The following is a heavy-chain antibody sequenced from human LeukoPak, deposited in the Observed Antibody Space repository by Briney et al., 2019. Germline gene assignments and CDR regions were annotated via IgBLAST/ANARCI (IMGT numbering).Heavy chain of an antibody. V-gene: IGHV4-30-2*01. CDR1: GGSISSGGYS. CDR3: ARHLQKGRIAAAVFDY. CDR2: IYHSGST. J-gene: IGHJ4*02. Sequence: PSETLSLTCAVSGGSISSGGYSWSWIRQPPGKGLEWIGYIYHSGSTYYNPSLKSRVTISVDTSKNQFSLKLSSVTAADTAVYYCARHLQKGRIAAAVFDYWGQGTLVTVSS. D-gene: IGHD6-13*01.